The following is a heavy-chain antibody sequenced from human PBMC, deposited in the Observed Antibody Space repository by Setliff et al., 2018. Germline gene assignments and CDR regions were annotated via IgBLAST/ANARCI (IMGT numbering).Heavy chain of an antibody. CDR1: GFTFTNAW. D-gene: IGHD1-1*01. CDR3: TTGATT. Sequence: GGSLRLSCAASGFTFTNAWMSWVRQAPGKGLEWVGRVKSKSDGVTIDYAAPVEGRFTISRDDSRNTLSLQMNSLKTEDTAVYYCTTGATTWGQGTMVTVSS. CDR2: VKSKSDGVTI. V-gene: IGHV3-15*01. J-gene: IGHJ3*01.